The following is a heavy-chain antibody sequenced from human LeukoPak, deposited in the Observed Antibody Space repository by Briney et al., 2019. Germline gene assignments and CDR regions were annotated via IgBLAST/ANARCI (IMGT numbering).Heavy chain of an antibody. CDR3: ATHEVTAAAGTEFDS. Sequence: GESLKISCQASGYKFTNFWIGWVRQMPGKGLEWMGVTFLADSDTRYSPSFEGQVTISADKSIYTAYLQWSSLQTSDTAIYYCATHEVTAAAGTEFDSWGQGTLVTVSS. V-gene: IGHV5-51*01. CDR1: GYKFTNFW. J-gene: IGHJ4*02. CDR2: TFLADSDT. D-gene: IGHD6-25*01.